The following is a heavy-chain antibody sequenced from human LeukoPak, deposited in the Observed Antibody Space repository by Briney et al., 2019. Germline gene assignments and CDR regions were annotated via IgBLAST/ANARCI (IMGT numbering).Heavy chain of an antibody. V-gene: IGHV4-34*01. J-gene: IGHJ6*03. CDR3: AGHPYYGSGSPQYYYYYYMDV. D-gene: IGHD3-10*01. CDR2: INHSGST. Sequence: SETLSLTCAVYGGSFGAYYWSWIRQPPGKGLEWIGEINHSGSTNYNPSLKSRVTISVDSSKNQFSLKLSSVTAADTAVYYCAGHPYYGSGSPQYYYYYYMDVWGKGTTVTISS. CDR1: GGSFGAYY.